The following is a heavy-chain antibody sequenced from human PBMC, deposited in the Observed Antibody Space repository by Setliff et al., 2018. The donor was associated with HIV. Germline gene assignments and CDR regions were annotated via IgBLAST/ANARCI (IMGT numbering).Heavy chain of an antibody. J-gene: IGHJ5*02. Sequence: SETLSLTCTVSGASVSSGGFYWSWIRQPPGKGLEWIGYIYYTGSTYYIPSLKSRATISIDTSKNQLSLKLRSVTAADTAVYYCARIGSGWSVGWFDPWGQGTLVTVSS. CDR3: ARIGSGWSVGWFDP. CDR2: IYYTGST. V-gene: IGHV4-30-4*08. D-gene: IGHD6-13*01. CDR1: GASVSSGGFY.